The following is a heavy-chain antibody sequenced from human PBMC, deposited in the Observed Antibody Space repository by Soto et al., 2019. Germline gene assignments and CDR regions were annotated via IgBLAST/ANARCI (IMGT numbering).Heavy chain of an antibody. CDR1: GFSFNNAW. J-gene: IGHJ6*02. CDR3: NTDLLDG. CDR2: IKSKVDGGTA. Sequence: GSLRLSCAASGFSFNNAWMSWVRQAPGKGLEWVGRIKSKVDGGTADFAAPVKGRFTISRDDSQKTVYLQMNNLRSEDAAVYYCNTDLLDGWGQGTTVTVAS. V-gene: IGHV3-15*05.